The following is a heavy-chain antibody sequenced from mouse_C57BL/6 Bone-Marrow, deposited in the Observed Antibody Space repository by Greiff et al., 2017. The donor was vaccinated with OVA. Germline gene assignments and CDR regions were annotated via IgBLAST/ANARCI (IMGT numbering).Heavy chain of an antibody. J-gene: IGHJ4*01. CDR3: ARDWGGGYYYAMDY. Sequence: VQLQQSGPELVKPGASVKISCKASGYEFSSSWMNWVKQRPGKGLEWIGRIYPGDGDTNYNGKFKGKATLTADKSSSTAYMQLSSLTSEDSAVYFCARDWGGGYYYAMDYWGQGTSVTVSS. CDR2: IYPGDGDT. D-gene: IGHD4-1*01. V-gene: IGHV1-82*01. CDR1: GYEFSSSW.